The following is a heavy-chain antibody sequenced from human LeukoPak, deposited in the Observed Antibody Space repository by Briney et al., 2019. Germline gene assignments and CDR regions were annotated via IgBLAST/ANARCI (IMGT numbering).Heavy chain of an antibody. D-gene: IGHD1-14*01. CDR2: INPNSGGT. CDR1: RYTFTGYY. CDR3: ARGPGVLAFDS. Sequence: GASVKVSCKASRYTFTGYYMHWVRQAPGQGLEWMGWINPNSGGTNYAQKFQGRVTMTRDTSISTAYMELSSLRSDDTAVYFCARGPGVLAFDSWGQGTLVTVSS. J-gene: IGHJ4*02. V-gene: IGHV1-2*02.